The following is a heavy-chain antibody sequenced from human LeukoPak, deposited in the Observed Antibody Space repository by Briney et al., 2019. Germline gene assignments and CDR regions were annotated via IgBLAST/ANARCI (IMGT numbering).Heavy chain of an antibody. CDR1: GFTFSDYY. V-gene: IGHV3-11*04. D-gene: IGHD2-2*01. J-gene: IGHJ4*02. CDR2: ISSSDSTI. CDR3: ARADCTSTSCYELDY. Sequence: GGSLRLSCAGSGFTFSDYYMSWIRQAPGKGLEWVSYISSSDSTIYYTDSVKGRFTISRDNAKNSLYLQMNSLRADDTAVYYCARADCTSTSCYELDYWGQGTLVTVSS.